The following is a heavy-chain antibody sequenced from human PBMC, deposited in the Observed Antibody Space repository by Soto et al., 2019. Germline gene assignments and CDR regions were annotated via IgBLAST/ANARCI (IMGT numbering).Heavy chain of an antibody. CDR1: GGSISSGGYY. D-gene: IGHD6-13*01. Sequence: PSETLSLTCTVSGGSISSGGYYWSWIRQHPGKGLEWIGYIYYSGSTYYNPSLKSRVTISVDTSKNQFSLKLSSVTAADTAVYYCARLVGIAAAGTDRSSFDYWGQGTLVTVSS. J-gene: IGHJ4*02. V-gene: IGHV4-31*03. CDR3: ARLVGIAAAGTDRSSFDY. CDR2: IYYSGST.